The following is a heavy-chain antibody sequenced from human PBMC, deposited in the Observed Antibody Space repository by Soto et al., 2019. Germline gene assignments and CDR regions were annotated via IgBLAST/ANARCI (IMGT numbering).Heavy chain of an antibody. CDR2: IIPIFGTA. Sequence: GASVKVSCKASGGTFSSYAISWVRQAPGQGLEWMGGIIPIFGTANYAQKFQGRVTITADESTSTAYMELSSLRSEDTAVYYCARCRFLEWLWTYYYYGMDVWGQGTTVTVSS. J-gene: IGHJ6*02. CDR3: ARCRFLEWLWTYYYYGMDV. V-gene: IGHV1-69*13. D-gene: IGHD3-3*01. CDR1: GGTFSSYA.